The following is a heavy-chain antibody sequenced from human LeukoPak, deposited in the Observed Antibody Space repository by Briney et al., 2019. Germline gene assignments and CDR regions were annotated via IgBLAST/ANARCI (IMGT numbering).Heavy chain of an antibody. D-gene: IGHD3-16*01. CDR1: GYTFTGYY. CDR3: SRNQLGDRWSDY. CDR2: TNPNSGDT. V-gene: IGHV1-2*02. J-gene: IGHJ4*02. Sequence: GASVKVSCKASGYTFTGYYMHWVRQAPGQGLEWMGWTNPNSGDTKYAQKFQGRVTMTRDTSISTAYMELRRLRSDDTAVYYCSRNQLGDRWSDYWGQGTLVTVSS.